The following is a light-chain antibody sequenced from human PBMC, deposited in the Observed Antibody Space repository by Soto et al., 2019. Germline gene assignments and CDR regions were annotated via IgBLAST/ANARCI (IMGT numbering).Light chain of an antibody. Sequence: QSVLTQPPSASGTPGQRVTISCSGTSSNIGRNTANWYRQLPGTAPKLLIYSNDLRASGVPDRLSGSNSGTSASLAISGLQSEDEADYYCAAWDDSLNSYVFGTGTQLTVL. J-gene: IGLJ1*01. CDR3: AAWDDSLNSYV. CDR2: SND. CDR1: SSNIGRNT. V-gene: IGLV1-44*01.